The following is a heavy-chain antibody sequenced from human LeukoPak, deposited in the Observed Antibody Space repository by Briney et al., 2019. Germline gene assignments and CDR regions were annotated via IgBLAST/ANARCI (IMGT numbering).Heavy chain of an antibody. CDR1: GYSISSGYY. J-gene: IGHJ4*02. CDR2: IYHSGST. Sequence: SETLSLTCAVSGYSISSGYYWGWIRQPPGKGLEWIGSIYHSGSTYYNPSLKSRVTISVDTSKNQFSLKLSSVTAADTAVYYCARRSGEAYFDYWGQGTLVTVSS. D-gene: IGHD3-3*01. CDR3: ARRSGEAYFDY. V-gene: IGHV4-38-2*01.